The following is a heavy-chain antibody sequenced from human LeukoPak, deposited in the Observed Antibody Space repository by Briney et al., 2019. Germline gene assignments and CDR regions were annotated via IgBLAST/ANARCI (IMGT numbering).Heavy chain of an antibody. J-gene: IGHJ5*02. CDR2: ISAYNGNT. CDR1: GYSFTSYG. CDR3: ARGWGYIVVVPAATGNENRQNWFDP. D-gene: IGHD2-2*01. Sequence: ASVKVSCKASGYSFTSYGISWVRQAPGQGLEWMGWISAYNGNTNYAQKLQGRVTMTTDTSTSTAYMELRSLRSDDTAVYYCARGWGYIVVVPAATGNENRQNWFDPWGQGTRVTVSS. V-gene: IGHV1-18*01.